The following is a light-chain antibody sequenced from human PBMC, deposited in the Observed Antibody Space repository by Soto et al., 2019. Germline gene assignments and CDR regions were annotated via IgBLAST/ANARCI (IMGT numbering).Light chain of an antibody. V-gene: IGKV3-20*01. CDR1: HSVGSY. J-gene: IGKJ3*01. CDR3: QLYGRAPL. CDR2: GAS. Sequence: EIVLTQSPGTLSLSPGDRATLSCRASHSVGSYLAWYQQKPGRSPRLLIYGASIRATGIPDRFSGSGSGTDFNLTIRNLEPEDFAVYFCQLYGRAPLFGPGTKVD.